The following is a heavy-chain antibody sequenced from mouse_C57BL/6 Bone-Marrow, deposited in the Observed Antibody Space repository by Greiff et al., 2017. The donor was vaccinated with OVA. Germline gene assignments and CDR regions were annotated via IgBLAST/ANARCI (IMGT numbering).Heavy chain of an antibody. CDR2: INPSTGGT. D-gene: IGHD2-12*01. Sequence: VQLQQSGPELVKPGASVKISCKASGYSFTGYYMNWVKQSPEKSLEWIGEINPSTGGTTYNQKFKAKATLTVDKSSSTAYMQLKSLTSEDSAVDYCAIYYRGAMDHWGQGTSVTVSS. CDR3: AIYYRGAMDH. CDR1: GYSFTGYY. V-gene: IGHV1-42*01. J-gene: IGHJ4*01.